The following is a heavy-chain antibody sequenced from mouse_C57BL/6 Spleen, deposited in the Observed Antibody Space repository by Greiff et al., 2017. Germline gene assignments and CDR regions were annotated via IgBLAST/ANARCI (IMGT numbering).Heavy chain of an antibody. CDR2: INPNNGGT. CDR1: GYTFTDYY. CDR3: ARGRLYDMDD. D-gene: IGHD3-3*01. V-gene: IGHV1-26*01. J-gene: IGHJ4*01. Sequence: EVQLQQSGPELVKPGASVKISCKASGYTFTDYYMNWVKQSPGQSLAWIGDINPNNGGTSYNQKFKGKATLTVDKSSSTAYMELRSLTSEDSAVYYCARGRLYDMDDWGKGTSVTVSS.